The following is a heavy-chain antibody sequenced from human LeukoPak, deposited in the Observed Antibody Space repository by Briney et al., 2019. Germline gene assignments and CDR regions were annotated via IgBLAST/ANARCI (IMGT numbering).Heavy chain of an antibody. Sequence: GASVKVSCKASGYTFTSYDINWVRQATGQGLEWMGWMNPNSGNTGYAQKFQGRVTMTRNTSISTAYMELSSLRSEDTAVYYCARARQYYDSSGSYYVFDYWGQGTLVTVSS. CDR3: ARARQYYDSSGSYYVFDY. CDR1: GYTFTSYD. J-gene: IGHJ4*02. V-gene: IGHV1-8*01. CDR2: MNPNSGNT. D-gene: IGHD3-22*01.